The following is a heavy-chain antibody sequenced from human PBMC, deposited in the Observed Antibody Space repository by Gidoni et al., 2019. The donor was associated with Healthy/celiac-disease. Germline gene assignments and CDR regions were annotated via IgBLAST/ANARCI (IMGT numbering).Heavy chain of an antibody. V-gene: IGHV3-49*04. CDR3: MGYCSSTSCYLGHGGFDY. J-gene: IGHJ4*02. Sequence: EVQLVESGGGLVQPGRSLRLSCTASGFTFGDYAMSWVRQAPGKGLEWVGFIRSKAYGGTTEYAASVKGRFTISRDDSKSIAYLQMNSLKTEDTAVYYCMGYCSSTSCYLGHGGFDYWGQGTLVTVSS. D-gene: IGHD2-2*01. CDR1: GFTFGDYA. CDR2: IRSKAYGGTT.